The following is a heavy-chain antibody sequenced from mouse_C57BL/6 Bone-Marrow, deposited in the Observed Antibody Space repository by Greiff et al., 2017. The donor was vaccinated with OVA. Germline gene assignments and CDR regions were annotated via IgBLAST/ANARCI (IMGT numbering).Heavy chain of an antibody. CDR2: ISSGGSYT. J-gene: IGHJ1*03. CDR1: GFTFSSYG. CDR3: ARLIYDGYYVYFDV. Sequence: EVQLVESGGDLVKPGGSLKLSCAASGFTFSSYGMSWVRQTPDKRLEWVATISSGGSYTYYPDSVKGRFTISRDNAKNTLYLQMSSLKSEDTAMYYCARLIYDGYYVYFDVWGTGTTVTVSS. D-gene: IGHD2-3*01. V-gene: IGHV5-6*01.